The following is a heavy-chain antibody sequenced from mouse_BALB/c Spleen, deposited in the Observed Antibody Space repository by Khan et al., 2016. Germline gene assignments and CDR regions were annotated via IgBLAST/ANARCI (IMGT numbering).Heavy chain of an antibody. CDR3: ARYADDYDVAFAY. D-gene: IGHD2-4*01. CDR2: IDPATGNT. V-gene: IGHV14-3*02. Sequence: EVQLQESGAELVKPGASVKLSCTASGFNIKDTYMHWVKQRPEQGLEWIGRIDPATGNTKYDPKFQGKATITAETSSNTAYLQLSSLTSEDTAVXYRARYADDYDVAFAYWGQGTLVTVSA. J-gene: IGHJ3*01. CDR1: GFNIKDTY.